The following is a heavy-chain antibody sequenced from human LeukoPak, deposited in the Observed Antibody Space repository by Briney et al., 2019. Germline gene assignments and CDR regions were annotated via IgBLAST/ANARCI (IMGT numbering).Heavy chain of an antibody. Sequence: PSETLSLTCIVSGGPIISYYWSWIRQPPGKGLDWIGYIYYSRSTNYNPSLKSRVTISVDTSKNQFSLKLSSVTAADTAVYYCARRLRSGSYYPFDYWGQGTLVTVSS. D-gene: IGHD1-26*01. J-gene: IGHJ4*02. CDR2: IYYSRST. CDR1: GGPIISYY. V-gene: IGHV4-59*01. CDR3: ARRLRSGSYYPFDY.